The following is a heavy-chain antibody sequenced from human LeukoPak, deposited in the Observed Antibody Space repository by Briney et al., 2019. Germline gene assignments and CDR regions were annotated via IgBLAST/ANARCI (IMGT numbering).Heavy chain of an antibody. V-gene: IGHV3-23*01. CDR2: IRGGGGSA. CDR1: GFTLSAYA. CDR3: ARDPNGDYIGAFDM. J-gene: IGHJ3*02. D-gene: IGHD4-17*01. Sequence: GGSLRLSCTASGFTLSAYAMMWVRQAPGKGPEWVSAIRGGGGSAFYADSVKGLFTISRDNSKYTLFLQMNSLRAEDTAVYYCARDPNGDYIGAFDMWGPGTMVTVSS.